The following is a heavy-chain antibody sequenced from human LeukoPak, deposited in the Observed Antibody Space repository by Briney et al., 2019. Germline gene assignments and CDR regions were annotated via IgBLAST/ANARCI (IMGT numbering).Heavy chain of an antibody. Sequence: PSETLSLTCTVSGDSISSYYWSWIRQPPGKGLEWIGYIYTSGGTNYIPSPKGRVTISIDTSKNQFSLKLSSVTAADSAVYYCARLTRLSTSPDRYYLGYWGQGTLVTVSS. D-gene: IGHD6-6*01. CDR3: ARLTRLSTSPDRYYLGY. CDR1: GDSISSYY. V-gene: IGHV4-4*09. J-gene: IGHJ4*02. CDR2: IYTSGGT.